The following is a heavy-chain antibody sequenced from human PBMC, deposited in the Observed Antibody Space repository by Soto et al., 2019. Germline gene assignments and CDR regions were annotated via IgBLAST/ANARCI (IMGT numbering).Heavy chain of an antibody. J-gene: IGHJ4*02. CDR2: IWYDGSNK. Sequence: QVQLVESGGGVVQPGRSLRLSCAASGFTFSSYGMHWVRQAPGKGLEWVSVIWYDGSNKYYADSVKGRFTISRDNSKNTLYLQMNSLRAEDTAVYYCASLGATTADDYWGQGTLVTVIS. CDR3: ASLGATTADDY. D-gene: IGHD1-26*01. V-gene: IGHV3-33*01. CDR1: GFTFSSYG.